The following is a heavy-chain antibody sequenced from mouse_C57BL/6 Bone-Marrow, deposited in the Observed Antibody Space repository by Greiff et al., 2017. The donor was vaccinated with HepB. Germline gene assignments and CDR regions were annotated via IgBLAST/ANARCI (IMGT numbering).Heavy chain of an antibody. J-gene: IGHJ2*01. CDR3: AREELTGTAYFDY. V-gene: IGHV1-69*01. Sequence: QVQLQQSGAELVMPGASVKLSCKASGYTFTSYWMHWVKQRPGQGLEWIGEIDPSDSYTNYNQKFKGKSTLTVDKSSSTAYMQLSSLTSEDSAVYYCAREELTGTAYFDYWGQGTTLTVSS. CDR1: GYTFTSYW. D-gene: IGHD4-1*01. CDR2: IDPSDSYT.